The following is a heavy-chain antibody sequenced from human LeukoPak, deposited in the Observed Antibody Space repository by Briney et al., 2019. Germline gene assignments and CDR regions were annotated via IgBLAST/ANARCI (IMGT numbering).Heavy chain of an antibody. J-gene: IGHJ4*02. V-gene: IGHV3-23*01. CDR2: ISTSGDTT. CDR1: GFTFSSYA. D-gene: IGHD3-10*01. CDR3: ARYLATVVRGVVSREGFDY. Sequence: GGSLRLSCAASGFTFSSYAMSWVRQAPGKGLEWVSVISTSGDTTYFADSVKGRFTISRDNSKNTVYLQMDSLRAEDTAVYYCARYLATVVRGVVSREGFDYWGQGTLVTVSS.